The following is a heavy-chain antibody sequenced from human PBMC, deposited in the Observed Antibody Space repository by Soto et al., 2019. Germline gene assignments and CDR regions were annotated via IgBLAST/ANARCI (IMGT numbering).Heavy chain of an antibody. Sequence: QVQLQQWGAGLLKPSETLSLTCAVYGGSFSGYYWSWIRQPPGKGLEWIGEINHSGSTNYNPSLKRRVTRSVDTSKNQFSLKLSSVTAADTAVYSCAGGRLYSSGWPIWGQGTLVTVSS. CDR2: INHSGST. J-gene: IGHJ4*02. CDR3: AGGRLYSSGWPI. D-gene: IGHD6-19*01. CDR1: GGSFSGYY. V-gene: IGHV4-34*01.